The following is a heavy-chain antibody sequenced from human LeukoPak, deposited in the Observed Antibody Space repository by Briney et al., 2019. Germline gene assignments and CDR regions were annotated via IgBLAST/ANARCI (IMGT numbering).Heavy chain of an antibody. Sequence: PGGSLRLSCAASGFTFSSYWMHSVRQAPGKGLVWVSRINDDGNNTTYADSVKGRFTISRDNAKNTLFLQMNSLRDEDTAVYYCARGRYYGMDVWGQGTTVTVSS. V-gene: IGHV3-74*03. CDR2: INDDGNNT. J-gene: IGHJ6*02. CDR3: ARGRYYGMDV. CDR1: GFTFSSYW.